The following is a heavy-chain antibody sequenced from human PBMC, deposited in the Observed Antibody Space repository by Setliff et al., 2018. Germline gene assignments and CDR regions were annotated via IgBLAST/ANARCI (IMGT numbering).Heavy chain of an antibody. CDR1: GYTSINYG. CDR3: ARDAPYTNTWRYFDH. CDR2: ISGSTDNT. Sequence: GASVKVSCKASGYTSINYGISWVRQAPGQGLEWMGWISGSTDNTNYAQKFRGRVTLTKDTSTNTKYMELRSLRSDDTAMYYCARDAPYTNTWRYFDHWGQGTPVTVSS. J-gene: IGHJ4*02. V-gene: IGHV1-18*01. D-gene: IGHD6-13*01.